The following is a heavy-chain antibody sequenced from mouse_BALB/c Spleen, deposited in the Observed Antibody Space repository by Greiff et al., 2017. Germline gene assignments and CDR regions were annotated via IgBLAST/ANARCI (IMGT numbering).Heavy chain of an antibody. J-gene: IGHJ3*01. CDR1: GFTFSSFG. Sequence: EVQGVESGGGLVQPGGSRKLSCAASGFTFSSFGMHWVRQAPEKGLEWVAYISSGSSTIYYADTVKGRFTISRDNPKNTLFLQMTSLRSEDTAMYYCARTDPFAYWGQGTLVTVSA. V-gene: IGHV5-17*02. CDR3: ARTDPFAY. CDR2: ISSGSSTI.